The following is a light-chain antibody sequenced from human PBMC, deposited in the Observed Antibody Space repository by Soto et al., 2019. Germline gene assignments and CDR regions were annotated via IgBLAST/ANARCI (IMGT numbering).Light chain of an antibody. CDR2: EVS. CDR1: SSDVGGYNY. CDR3: SSYTSSSTYV. J-gene: IGLJ1*01. V-gene: IGLV2-14*01. Sequence: QSGLTQPASVSWSPGQSITISCTGTSSDVGGYNYVSWYQQHPGKAPKLMIYEVSNRPSGVSNRFSGSKSGNTASLTISGLQAEDEADYYCSSYTSSSTYVFGTGTKV.